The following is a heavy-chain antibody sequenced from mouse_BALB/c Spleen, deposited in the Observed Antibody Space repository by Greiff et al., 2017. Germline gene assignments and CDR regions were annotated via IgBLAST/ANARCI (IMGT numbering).Heavy chain of an antibody. V-gene: IGHV1S26*01. CDR1: GYTFTSYT. CDR2: INPSSGYT. Sequence: QVQLQQSGPELVKPGASVKIPCKASGYTFTSYTMHWVKQRPGQGLEWIGYINPSSGYTNYNQKFKDKATLTADKSSSTAYMQLSSLTSEDSAVYYCARGVDGNRFAYWGQGTLVTVSA. CDR3: ARGVDGNRFAY. D-gene: IGHD2-1*01. J-gene: IGHJ3*01.